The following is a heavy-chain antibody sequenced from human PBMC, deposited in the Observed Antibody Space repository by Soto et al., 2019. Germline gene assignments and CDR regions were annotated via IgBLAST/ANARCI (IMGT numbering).Heavy chain of an antibody. J-gene: IGHJ4*02. D-gene: IGHD5-18*01. V-gene: IGHV1-69*06. Sequence: ASVKVFVKASWGTFSSYSISCVRQAPGQGLEWMGGIIPIFGKANYAQKFQGRVTITADKSTSTAYMELSSLRSEDTAVYYCARGTLDTAMXPPAFEYWRRGNLITVS. CDR3: ARGTLDTAMXPPAFEY. CDR1: WGTFSSYS. CDR2: IIPIFGKA.